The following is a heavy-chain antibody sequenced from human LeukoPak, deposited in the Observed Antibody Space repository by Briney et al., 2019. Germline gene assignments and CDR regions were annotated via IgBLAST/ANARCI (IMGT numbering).Heavy chain of an antibody. D-gene: IGHD2-15*01. CDR1: GGSISSYY. J-gene: IGHJ2*01. V-gene: IGHV4-59*08. CDR3: ARQVDITPGWYFDL. CDR2: ICYSGST. Sequence: SETLSLTCTVSGGSISSYYWSWIRQPPGKGLEWIGYICYSGSTNYNPSLKSRVTISVDTSKNQFSLKLSSVTAADTAVYYCARQVDITPGWYFDLWGRGSLVTVSS.